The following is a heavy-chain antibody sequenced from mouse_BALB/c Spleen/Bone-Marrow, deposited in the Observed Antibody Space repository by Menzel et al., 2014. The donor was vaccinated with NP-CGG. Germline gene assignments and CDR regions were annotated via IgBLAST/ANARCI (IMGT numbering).Heavy chain of an antibody. J-gene: IGHJ4*01. Sequence: DVQLVESGGGLVKPGGSLKLSCAASGFTFSSYGMSWVRQTPEKRLEWVATISGGGSYTYYPDSVKGRFTISRDNAKNNXYXXMXSLRSEDTALYYCARGHYRYDAYAMDYWGQGTSVTVSS. CDR3: ARGHYRYDAYAMDY. CDR2: ISGGGSYT. V-gene: IGHV5-9-2*01. D-gene: IGHD2-14*01. CDR1: GFTFSSYG.